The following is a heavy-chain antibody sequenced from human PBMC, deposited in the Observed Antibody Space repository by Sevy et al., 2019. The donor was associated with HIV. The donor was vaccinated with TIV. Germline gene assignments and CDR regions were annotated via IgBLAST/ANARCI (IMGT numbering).Heavy chain of an antibody. V-gene: IGHV3-30*04. CDR2: ISYNGRNQ. Sequence: GGSLRLSCAASGFSLSDHAVSWVRQTPGKGLEWLAVISYNGRNQYYADSVKGRFTISKDDSKNTLYLQLNSLRAEYMVVYYCARFVGYCSGGRCSIIDFWGRGTLVNVSS. CDR1: GFSLSDHA. CDR3: ARFVGYCSGGRCSIIDF. D-gene: IGHD2-15*01. J-gene: IGHJ4*01.